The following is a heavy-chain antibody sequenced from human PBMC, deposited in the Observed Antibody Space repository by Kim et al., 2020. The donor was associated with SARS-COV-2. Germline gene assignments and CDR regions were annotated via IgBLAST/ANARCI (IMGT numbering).Heavy chain of an antibody. J-gene: IGHJ3*02. Sequence: SVKVSCKASGGTFRNYAITWVRQAPGQGLEWMGTIIAIFDTAEYAQKFQGRVTITADESTTTAYMEMTSLRSEDTAVYYCARRLYADTPMVMFEGGGFDIWGQGTMVTVSS. CDR2: IIAIFDTA. V-gene: IGHV1-69*13. CDR1: GGTFRNYA. CDR3: ARRLYADTPMVMFEGGGFDI. D-gene: IGHD5-18*01.